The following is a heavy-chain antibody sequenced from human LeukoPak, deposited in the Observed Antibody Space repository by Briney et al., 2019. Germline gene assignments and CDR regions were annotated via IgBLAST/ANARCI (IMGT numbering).Heavy chain of an antibody. CDR2: ITSSSSTI. D-gene: IGHD5-18*01. J-gene: IGHJ4*02. CDR1: GFTFSSYS. CDR3: ARGAAGMAYFDY. V-gene: IGHV3-48*01. Sequence: PGGSLRLSCSASGFTFSSYSLNWVRQAPGKGLEWVSYITSSSSTIYYADSVKGRFTISRDNAMNSLYLQTNSLRGEDTAVYYCARGAAGMAYFDYWGQGTLVTVSS.